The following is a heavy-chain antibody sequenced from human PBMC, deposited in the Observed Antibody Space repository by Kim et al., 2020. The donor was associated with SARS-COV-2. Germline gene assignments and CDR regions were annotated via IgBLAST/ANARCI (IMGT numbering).Heavy chain of an antibody. D-gene: IGHD4-17*01. CDR3: ATAGTTVTPNWFDP. Sequence: AQKFQGRVTITADKSTSTAYMELSSLRSEDTAVYYCATAGTTVTPNWFDPWGQGTLVTVSS. V-gene: IGHV1-69*04. J-gene: IGHJ5*02.